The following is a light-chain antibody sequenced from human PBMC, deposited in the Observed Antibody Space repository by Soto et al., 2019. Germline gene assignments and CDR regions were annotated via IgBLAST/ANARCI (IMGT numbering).Light chain of an antibody. Sequence: DIQLTQSPSFLSASVGDRVTITCRASQVISNYLGWYQLKPGKAPKLLIYTASTLQGGVPSRFSGSGSVTEVPLTISSLQPEDLATYYCQQLNSYPLTFGGGTKVEIK. CDR2: TAS. V-gene: IGKV1-9*01. J-gene: IGKJ4*01. CDR1: QVISNY. CDR3: QQLNSYPLT.